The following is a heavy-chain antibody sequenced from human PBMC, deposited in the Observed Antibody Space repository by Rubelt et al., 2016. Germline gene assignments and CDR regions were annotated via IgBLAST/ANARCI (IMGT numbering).Heavy chain of an antibody. J-gene: IGHJ4*02. CDR2: ISYDGSNK. D-gene: IGHD3-22*01. Sequence: GFTFSSYAMHWVRQAPGKGLEWVAVISYDGSNKYYADSVKGRFTISRDNSKNSLYLQMNSLRAEDTAVYFCASYDSSGYWFDYWGQGTLVTVSS. V-gene: IGHV3-30*04. CDR3: ASYDSSGYWFDY. CDR1: GFTFSSYA.